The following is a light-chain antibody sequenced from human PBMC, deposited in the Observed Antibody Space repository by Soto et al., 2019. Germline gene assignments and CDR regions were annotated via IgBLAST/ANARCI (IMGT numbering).Light chain of an antibody. V-gene: IGKV1-39*01. CDR1: QSISSY. Sequence: DIQMTQSQSSLSSSLGDRVTITWRASQSISSYLNWYQQKPGKAPELLIYAASTLQSGVPSRFSGSGSGTDFTLTISSLKYEDFATYYCQQYYSFTLTFGQGTKVDIK. CDR2: AAS. J-gene: IGKJ1*01. CDR3: QQYYSFTLT.